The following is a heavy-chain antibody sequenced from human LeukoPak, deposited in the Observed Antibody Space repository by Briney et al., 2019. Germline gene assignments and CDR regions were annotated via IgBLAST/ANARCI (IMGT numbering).Heavy chain of an antibody. D-gene: IGHD4-11*01. Sequence: PGASLRLSCAASGFSFSGYAMSWVRQAPGKGLEWVSGICLSGGSTFYADSVKGRFTISRDNSKNTLYLQMNSLRAEDTAIYYCARKELTTPRIFLDVGGQGTTVAVSS. CDR1: GFSFSGYA. J-gene: IGHJ6*02. CDR3: ARKELTTPRIFLDV. V-gene: IGHV3-23*01. CDR2: ICLSGGST.